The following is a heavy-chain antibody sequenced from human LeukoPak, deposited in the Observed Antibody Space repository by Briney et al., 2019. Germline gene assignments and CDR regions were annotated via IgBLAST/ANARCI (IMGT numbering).Heavy chain of an antibody. D-gene: IGHD1-26*01. V-gene: IGHV3-23*01. Sequence: GGSLRLSCAASGFTFSNYAMSWVRQAPGKGLEWVSAISGSGGSTYYADSVKGRFTISRDNSKNTLYLQMNSLRAEDTAVYYCAKNSGSYDLLYWVQGTMATVSS. CDR1: GFTFSNYA. J-gene: IGHJ4*02. CDR3: AKNSGSYDLLY. CDR2: ISGSGGST.